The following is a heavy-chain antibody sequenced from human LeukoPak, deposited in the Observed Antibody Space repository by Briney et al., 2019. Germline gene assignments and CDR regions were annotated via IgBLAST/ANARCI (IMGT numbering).Heavy chain of an antibody. CDR2: IYHSGRT. V-gene: IGHV4-38-2*01. J-gene: IGHJ4*02. CDR1: GYSISSGYY. CDR3: ARGLWFGESNFDY. Sequence: SETLSLTCAVSGYSISSGYYWGWIRQSPGKGLERIGSIYHSGRTYYNPSLKSRVTISVDTSKNQFSLKVSSVTAADTAVYYCARGLWFGESNFDYWGQGTLVTVSS. D-gene: IGHD3-10*01.